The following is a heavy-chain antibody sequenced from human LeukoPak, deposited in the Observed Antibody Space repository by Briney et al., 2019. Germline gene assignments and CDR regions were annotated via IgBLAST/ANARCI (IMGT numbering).Heavy chain of an antibody. J-gene: IGHJ6*02. Sequence: SETLSLTCTVSGGSISSSSYYWGWIRQPPGKGLEWIGSIYYSGSTYYNPSLKSRVTISVDTSKNQFSLKLSSVTAADTAVYYCARLTYQYCSSTSCYLPDYYYYGMDVWGQGTTVTVSS. CDR1: GGSISSSSYY. CDR2: IYYSGST. V-gene: IGHV4-39*01. CDR3: ARLTYQYCSSTSCYLPDYYYYGMDV. D-gene: IGHD2-2*01.